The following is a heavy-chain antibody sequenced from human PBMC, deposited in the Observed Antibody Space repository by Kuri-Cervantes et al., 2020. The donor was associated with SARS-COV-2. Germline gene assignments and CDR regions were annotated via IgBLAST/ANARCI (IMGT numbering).Heavy chain of an antibody. Sequence: ASVKVSCKASGYTFTSYGISWVRQAPGQGLEWMGIINPSGGSTSCAQKFQGRVTMTRDTSTSTTYMELRSLRSDDTAVYYCARTDITINHLDYWGQGTLVTVSS. D-gene: IGHD5-24*01. V-gene: IGHV1-46*01. J-gene: IGHJ4*02. CDR1: GYTFTSYG. CDR3: ARTDITINHLDY. CDR2: INPSGGST.